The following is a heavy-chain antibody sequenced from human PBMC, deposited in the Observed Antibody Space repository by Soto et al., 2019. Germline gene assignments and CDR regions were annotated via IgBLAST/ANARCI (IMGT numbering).Heavy chain of an antibody. D-gene: IGHD6-19*01. Sequence: QVQLVQSGAEVKKPGSSVKVSCKASGGTFSSYAISWVRQAPGQGLEWMGGIIPIFGTANYAQKFQGRVTITADESTSTAYMELSSRRSEDTAVYYCARGVAVAGTDYYYGMDVWGQGTTVTVSS. V-gene: IGHV1-69*01. CDR1: GGTFSSYA. CDR3: ARGVAVAGTDYYYGMDV. CDR2: IIPIFGTA. J-gene: IGHJ6*02.